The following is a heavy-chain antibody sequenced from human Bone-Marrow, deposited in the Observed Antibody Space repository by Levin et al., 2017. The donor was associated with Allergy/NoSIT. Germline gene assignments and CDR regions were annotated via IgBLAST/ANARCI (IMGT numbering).Heavy chain of an antibody. Sequence: AGESLKISCAGSGFTFTDHYIDWVRQAPGMGLEWVGRIANKGGNYNTQYAASVKGRFTISRDDSKNSVYLQMSSRKTEDTGVDYGADVGHSYGLDVWGEGTAVTVSS. D-gene: IGHD5-12*01. CDR1: GFTFTDHY. CDR3: ADVGHSYGLDV. V-gene: IGHV3-72*01. J-gene: IGHJ6*04. CDR2: IANKGGNYNT.